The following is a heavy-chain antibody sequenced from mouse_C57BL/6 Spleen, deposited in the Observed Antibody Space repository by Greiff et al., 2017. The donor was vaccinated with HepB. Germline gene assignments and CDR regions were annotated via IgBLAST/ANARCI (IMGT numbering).Heavy chain of an antibody. J-gene: IGHJ1*03. D-gene: IGHD2-4*01. CDR1: GFTFSSYG. CDR2: ISSGGSYT. Sequence: EVMLVESGGDLVKPGGSLKLSCAASGFTFSSYGMSWVRQTPDKRLEWVATISSGGSYTYYPDSVKGRFTISRDNAKNTLYLQMSSLKSEDTAMYYCARGNYDYDGYFDVWGTGTTVTVSS. CDR3: ARGNYDYDGYFDV. V-gene: IGHV5-6*02.